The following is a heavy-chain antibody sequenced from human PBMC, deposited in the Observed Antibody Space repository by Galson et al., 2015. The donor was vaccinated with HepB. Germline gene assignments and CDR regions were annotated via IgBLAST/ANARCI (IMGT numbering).Heavy chain of an antibody. CDR3: ARDGPYYDFWSGYSRSNYFDH. J-gene: IGHJ4*02. V-gene: IGHV1-18*04. CDR2: ISAYNGNT. D-gene: IGHD3-3*01. CDR1: GYTFTSYG. Sequence: SVKVSCKASGYTFTSYGISWVRRAPGQGLEWMGWISAYNGNTNYAQKLQGRVTMTTDTSTSTAYMELRSLRSDDTAVYYCARDGPYYDFWSGYSRSNYFDHWGQGTLVTVSS.